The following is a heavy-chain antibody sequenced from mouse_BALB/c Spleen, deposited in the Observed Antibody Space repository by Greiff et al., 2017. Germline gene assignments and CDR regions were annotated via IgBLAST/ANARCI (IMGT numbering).Heavy chain of an antibody. D-gene: IGHD1-1*01. CDR1: GFAFSSYD. J-gene: IGHJ3*01. V-gene: IGHV5-12-1*01. CDR3: ARRGYGSSSWFAY. Sequence: EVQLVESGGGLVKPGGSLKLSCAASGFAFSSYDMSWVRQTPEKRLEWVAYISSGSSTIYYADTVKGRFTISRDNPKNTLFLQMTSLRSEDTAMYYCARRGYGSSSWFAYWGQGTLVTVSA. CDR2: ISSGSSTI.